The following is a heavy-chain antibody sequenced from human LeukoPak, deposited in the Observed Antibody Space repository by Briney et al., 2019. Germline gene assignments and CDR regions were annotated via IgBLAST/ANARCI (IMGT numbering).Heavy chain of an antibody. V-gene: IGHV3-11*01. CDR1: GFTFSDYY. Sequence: GGSLRLSCAASGFTFSDYYMSWIRQAPGKGLEWVSYISSSGSTIYYADSVKGRFTISRDNSKNTLYLQMNSLRAEDTAVYYCAKRRGQQLAPGGFDYWGQGTLVTVSS. CDR2: ISSSGSTI. J-gene: IGHJ4*02. CDR3: AKRRGQQLAPGGFDY. D-gene: IGHD6-13*01.